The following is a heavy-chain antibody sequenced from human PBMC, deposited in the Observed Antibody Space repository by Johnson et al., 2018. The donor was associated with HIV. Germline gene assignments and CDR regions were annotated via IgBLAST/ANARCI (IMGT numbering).Heavy chain of an antibody. Sequence: QVQLVESGGGVVQPGRSLRLSCAASGFTFSSYAMHWVRQAPGKGLELVAVISYDGSNKYYADSVKGRFTISRDNSKNTLYLQMNGLRAEDTALYYCARVLTFYYDSSGFRNDAFDIWGQGTMVSVSS. D-gene: IGHD3-22*01. CDR3: ARVLTFYYDSSGFRNDAFDI. J-gene: IGHJ3*02. CDR2: ISYDGSNK. CDR1: GFTFSSYA. V-gene: IGHV3-30-3*01.